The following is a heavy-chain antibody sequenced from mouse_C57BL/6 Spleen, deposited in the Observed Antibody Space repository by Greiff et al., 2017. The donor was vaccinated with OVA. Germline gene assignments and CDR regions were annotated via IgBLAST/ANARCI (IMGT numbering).Heavy chain of an antibody. Sequence: VKLVESGPELVKPGASVKISCKASGYAFSSSWMNWVTQRPGKGLEWIGRIYPGDGDTNYNGKFKGKATLTADKSSSTAYMQLSSLTSEDSAVDFCARGGYDYGSSYLDYWGQGTTLTVSS. D-gene: IGHD1-1*01. V-gene: IGHV1-82*01. CDR2: IYPGDGDT. J-gene: IGHJ2*01. CDR1: GYAFSSSW. CDR3: ARGGYDYGSSYLDY.